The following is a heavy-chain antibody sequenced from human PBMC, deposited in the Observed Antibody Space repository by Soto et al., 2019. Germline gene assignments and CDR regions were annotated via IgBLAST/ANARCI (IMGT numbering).Heavy chain of an antibody. V-gene: IGHV5-51*01. CDR3: ARHGGDCGGDCYSDSYYYYGMDV. CDR1: GYSFTSYW. D-gene: IGHD2-21*02. Sequence: GESLKISCKGSGYSFTSYWIGWVRQMPGKGLEWMGIIYPGDSDTRYSPSFQGQVTISADKSISTAYLQWGSLKASDTAMYYCARHGGDCGGDCYSDSYYYYGMDVWGQGTTVTVSS. J-gene: IGHJ6*02. CDR2: IYPGDSDT.